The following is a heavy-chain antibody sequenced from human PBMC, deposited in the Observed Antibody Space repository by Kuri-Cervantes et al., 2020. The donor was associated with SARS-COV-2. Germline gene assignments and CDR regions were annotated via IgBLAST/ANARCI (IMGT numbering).Heavy chain of an antibody. V-gene: IGHV4-39*07. Sequence: ESLKISCTVSGGSISSSSYYWGWIRQPPGKGLEWIGSIYYSGSTNYNPSLKSRVTISVDTSKNQFSLKLSAVTAADMAVYYCASTADAYYYYGMDVWGQGTTVTVSS. CDR3: ASTADAYYYYGMDV. CDR2: IYYSGST. J-gene: IGHJ6*02. CDR1: GGSISSSSYY. D-gene: IGHD2-2*01.